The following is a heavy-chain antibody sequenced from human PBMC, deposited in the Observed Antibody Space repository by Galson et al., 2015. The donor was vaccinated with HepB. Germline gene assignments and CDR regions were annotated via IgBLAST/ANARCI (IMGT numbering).Heavy chain of an antibody. CDR2: ITGTGGST. Sequence: SLRLSCAASGFTFSNYAMSWVRQGPGEGLQWVSAITGTGGSTYNADSVKGRFTISRDNSKNTLYLQMNNLRAEDTAIYYCAKEDGDYGIDYWGQGTLVTVSS. CDR3: AKEDGDYGIDY. J-gene: IGHJ4*02. V-gene: IGHV3-23*01. D-gene: IGHD4-17*01. CDR1: GFTFSNYA.